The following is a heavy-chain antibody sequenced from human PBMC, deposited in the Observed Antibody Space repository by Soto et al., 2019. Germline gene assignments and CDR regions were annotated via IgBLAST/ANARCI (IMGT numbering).Heavy chain of an antibody. V-gene: IGHV3-23*01. J-gene: IGHJ3*02. D-gene: IGHD2-8*01. CDR1: GFPFSSYA. CDR2: ISGSGGST. Sequence: PGGSLRLSCAASGFPFSSYAMSWVRQAPGKGLEWVSAISGSGGSTYYADSVKGRFTISRDNSKNTLYLQMNSLRAEDTAVYYCAKDDRGYCTNGVCPDAFDIWGQGTMVTVSS. CDR3: AKDDRGYCTNGVCPDAFDI.